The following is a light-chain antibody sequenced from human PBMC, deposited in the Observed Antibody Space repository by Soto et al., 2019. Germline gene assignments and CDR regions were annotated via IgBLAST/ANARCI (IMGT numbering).Light chain of an antibody. CDR2: GAS. J-gene: IGKJ1*01. CDR1: QCIXSSY. V-gene: IGKV3-20*01. Sequence: IEMTKSPAALSLSPGERATLSCRASQCIXSSYLAWYQLKPGQAPRLRTYGASSMATGSPDRLSGSGSGTDFTLTISRMDPEDFAVYFCHQYGSAPRTFGQGTKVEIK. CDR3: HQYGSAPRT.